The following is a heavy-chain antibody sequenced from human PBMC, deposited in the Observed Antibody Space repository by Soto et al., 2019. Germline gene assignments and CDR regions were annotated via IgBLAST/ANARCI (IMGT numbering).Heavy chain of an antibody. J-gene: IGHJ5*02. D-gene: IGHD3-10*01. CDR1: GGSFSGYY. V-gene: IGHV4-34*01. CDR3: ARERLHYYGSGSRGIDP. CDR2: INHSGST. Sequence: SETLSLTCAVYGGSFSGYYWNWVRRPPGTGLEWIGEINHSGSTNYNPSLKSRVTISVDTSKNQFSLKLSSVTAADTAVYYCARERLHYYGSGSRGIDPWGQGTLVTVSS.